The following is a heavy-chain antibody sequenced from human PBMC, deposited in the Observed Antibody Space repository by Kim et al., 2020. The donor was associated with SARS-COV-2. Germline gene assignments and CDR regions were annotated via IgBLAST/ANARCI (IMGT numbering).Heavy chain of an antibody. Sequence: GGSLRLSCAASGFTFSDFNMHWVRQAPGKGLVWVSRINGDGSDTRYADFAKGRFTISRDNAKNTLNLQMHSLRAEDTAVYYCARDLDYILFDYWGQGARGTVPS. D-gene: IGHD4-4*01. CDR3: ARDLDYILFDY. CDR1: GFTFSDFN. V-gene: IGHV3-74*01. J-gene: IGHJ4*02. CDR2: INGDGSDT.